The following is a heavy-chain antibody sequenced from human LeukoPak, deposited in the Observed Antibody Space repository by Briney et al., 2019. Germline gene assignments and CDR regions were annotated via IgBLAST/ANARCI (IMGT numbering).Heavy chain of an antibody. V-gene: IGHV1-69*01. J-gene: IGHJ3*01. Sequence: GSSVKVACKASGGSFSDYPINWVRQAPGQGLEWLGGIIPKYSASNYAQAFQGRVTITADESTNTVYMEMSGLRPDDTAVYYCVRPDRICGVHAAFDAWGQGTLVAVSS. D-gene: IGHD3-3*02. CDR2: IIPKYSAS. CDR1: GGSFSDYP. CDR3: VRPDRICGVHAAFDA.